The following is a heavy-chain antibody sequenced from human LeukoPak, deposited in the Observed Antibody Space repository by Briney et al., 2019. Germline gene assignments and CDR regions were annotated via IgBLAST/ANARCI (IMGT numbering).Heavy chain of an antibody. CDR3: ARVFWSGYYTDWFDP. V-gene: IGHV4-59*01. Sequence: SETLSLTCSVSGGSISFYYWSWIRQPPGKGLEWIGDIYYTGGTNYNPSPNSRVSISVDTSRSQFSLRLDSVTAADTAVYYCARVFWSGYYTDWFDPWGQGTLVTVSS. J-gene: IGHJ5*02. CDR1: GGSISFYY. CDR2: IYYTGGT. D-gene: IGHD3-3*01.